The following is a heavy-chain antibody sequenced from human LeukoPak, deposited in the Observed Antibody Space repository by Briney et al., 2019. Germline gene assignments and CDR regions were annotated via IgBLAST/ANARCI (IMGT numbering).Heavy chain of an antibody. CDR1: GGSISSGGYY. J-gene: IGHJ3*02. D-gene: IGHD6-19*01. CDR2: IFYSGST. Sequence: SETLSLTCTVSGGSISSGGYYWSWIGQHPGKGLGGFGYIFYSGSTYYNPSLKSRVTISVDTSKNQFSLKLSSVTAADAAVYYCARDRRSTYSSGWGRSFDIWGQGTMVTVSS. CDR3: ARDRRSTYSSGWGRSFDI. V-gene: IGHV4-31*03.